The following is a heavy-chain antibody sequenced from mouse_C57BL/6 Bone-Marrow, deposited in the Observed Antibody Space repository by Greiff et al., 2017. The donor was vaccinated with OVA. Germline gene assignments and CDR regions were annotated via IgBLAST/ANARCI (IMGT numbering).Heavy chain of an antibody. CDR3: AINWALYFDY. CDR1: GFTFSSYA. D-gene: IGHD4-1*01. CDR2: ISDGGSYT. Sequence: EVKLVESGGGLVKPGGSLKLSCAASGFTFSSYAMSWVRQTPEKRLEWVATISDGGSYTYYPDNVKGRFTISRDNAKNNLYLQMSQLKSEDTAMYYCAINWALYFDYWGQGTTLTVSS. J-gene: IGHJ2*01. V-gene: IGHV5-4*03.